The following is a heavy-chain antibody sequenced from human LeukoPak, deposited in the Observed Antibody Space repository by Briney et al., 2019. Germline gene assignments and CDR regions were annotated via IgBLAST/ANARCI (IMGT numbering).Heavy chain of an antibody. CDR3: ARDYLNAIDI. CDR1: GLTFSSST. J-gene: IGHJ3*02. Sequence: PGGSLRLSCAASGLTFSSSTMTWVRQSPGKGLEWVSSISSSSTYIYYAASVKGRFIISRDNAKNSLYLQMNSLRAEDTAVFYCARDYLNAIDIWGQGTMVTVSS. CDR2: ISSSSTYI. D-gene: IGHD3-16*02. V-gene: IGHV3-21*01.